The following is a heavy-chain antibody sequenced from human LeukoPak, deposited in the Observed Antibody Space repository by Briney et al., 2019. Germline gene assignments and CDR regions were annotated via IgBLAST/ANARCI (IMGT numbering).Heavy chain of an antibody. CDR3: ARGLLLWFGELNLLKRAYYYYGMDV. Sequence: SETLSLTCTVSGGSISSYYWSWIRQPPGKGLEWIGEINHSGSTNYNPSLKSRVTISVDTSKNQFSLKLSSVTAADTAVYYCARGLLLWFGELNLLKRAYYYYGMDVWGQGTTVTVSS. V-gene: IGHV4-34*01. CDR1: GGSISSYY. J-gene: IGHJ6*02. CDR2: INHSGST. D-gene: IGHD3-10*01.